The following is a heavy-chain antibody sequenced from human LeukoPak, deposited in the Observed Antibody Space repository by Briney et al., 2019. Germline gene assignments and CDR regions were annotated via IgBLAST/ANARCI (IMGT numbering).Heavy chain of an antibody. CDR2: MNPNSGNT. V-gene: IGHV1-8*01. D-gene: IGHD3-22*01. CDR1: GYTFTTYD. Sequence: ASVKVSCKASGYTFTTYDINWVRQATGQGLEWMGWMNPNSGNTGYAQKFQGRVTMTRNTSISTAYVELSSLRSEDTAVYYCARGYYDTNGYYYRLDSWGQGTLVTVSS. CDR3: ARGYYDTNGYYYRLDS. J-gene: IGHJ4*02.